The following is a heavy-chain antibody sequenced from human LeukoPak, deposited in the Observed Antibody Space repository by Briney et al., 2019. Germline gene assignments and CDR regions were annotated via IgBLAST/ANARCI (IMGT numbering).Heavy chain of an antibody. D-gene: IGHD3-22*01. Sequence: GGSLRLSCAASGFTFSDYYMSWIRQAPGKGLEWVSYISSSGSTIYYADSVKGRFTISRDNAKNSLYLQMNNLRAEDTAVYYCARVGGTDSSTTYFDYWGQGTLVTVSS. V-gene: IGHV3-11*01. CDR1: GFTFSDYY. CDR3: ARVGGTDSSTTYFDY. J-gene: IGHJ4*02. CDR2: ISSSGSTI.